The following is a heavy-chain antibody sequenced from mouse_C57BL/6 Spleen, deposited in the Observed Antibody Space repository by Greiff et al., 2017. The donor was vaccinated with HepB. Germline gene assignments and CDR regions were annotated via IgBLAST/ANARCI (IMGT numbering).Heavy chain of an antibody. Sequence: QVQLKESGPELVKPGASVKISCKASGYAFSSSWMNWVKQRPGKGLEWIGRIYPGDGDTNYNGKFKGKATLTADKSSSTAYMQLSSLTSEDSAVYFGARLESNYGGYFDVWGTGTTVTVSS. CDR1: GYAFSSSW. CDR2: IYPGDGDT. J-gene: IGHJ1*03. V-gene: IGHV1-82*01. D-gene: IGHD2-5*01. CDR3: ARLESNYGGYFDV.